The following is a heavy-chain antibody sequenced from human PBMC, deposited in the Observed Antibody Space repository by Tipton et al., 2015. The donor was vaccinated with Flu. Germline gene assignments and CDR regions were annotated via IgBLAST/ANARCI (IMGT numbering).Heavy chain of an antibody. CDR1: GFSFSFYG. CDR3: TKDRNGEGYFDY. D-gene: IGHD4-17*01. Sequence: SLRLSCSASGFSFSFYGMHWVRQASGKGLEWLALIWYDGSNQFYADSVKGRFTISRDNSANTLYLQMNSLRVEDTAMYYCTKDRNGEGYFDYWGQGALVTVSS. J-gene: IGHJ4*02. V-gene: IGHV3-33*06. CDR2: IWYDGSNQ.